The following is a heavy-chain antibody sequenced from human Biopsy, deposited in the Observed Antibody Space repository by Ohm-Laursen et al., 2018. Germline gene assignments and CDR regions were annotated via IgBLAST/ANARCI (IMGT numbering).Heavy chain of an antibody. CDR1: GFTFNNYG. D-gene: IGHD5-18*01. J-gene: IGHJ6*02. CDR3: AKDRYNYTPIGGFSMDV. Sequence: SLRLSCTASGFTFNNYGMQWVRQAPGKGLERVAFIFYDGSNTYYADSVKGRFTISRDNSRDTLYLQMSSLRVEDTAVYYCAKDRYNYTPIGGFSMDVWGQGTTVTVSS. V-gene: IGHV3-30*18. CDR2: IFYDGSNT.